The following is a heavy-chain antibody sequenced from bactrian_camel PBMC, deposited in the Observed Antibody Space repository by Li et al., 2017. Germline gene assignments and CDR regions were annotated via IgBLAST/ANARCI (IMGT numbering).Heavy chain of an antibody. CDR3: AAEGRPSLAVGTCTTIGPAAN. Sequence: QVQLVESGGGSVQTGGSLRLSCAASGDSDTMAWFRQAPGKEREGVAGLYVHTEIKLYAESVKGRFIISQDNTKNTVYLQMNRLKPEDTAMYYCAAEGRPSLAVGTCTTIGPAANWGQGTQVTVS. V-gene: IGHV3S63*01. J-gene: IGHJ4*01. CDR2: LYVHTEIK. CDR1: GDSDT. D-gene: IGHD6*01.